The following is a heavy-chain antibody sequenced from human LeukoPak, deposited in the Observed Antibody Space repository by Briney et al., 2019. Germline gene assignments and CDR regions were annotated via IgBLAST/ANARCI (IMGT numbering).Heavy chain of an antibody. CDR1: NDSISSGDYY. CDR3: VREILYCSGGSCYRGPFDN. Sequence: PSETLSLTCTVSNDSISSGDYYWNWIRQPPGKGLEWIGYIFHCGGTSYNPSLKSRILFSVDTSQNQFSLKLNSVTAADTAVYYCVREILYCSGGSCYRGPFDNWGQGTLVTVSA. D-gene: IGHD2-15*01. V-gene: IGHV4-30-4*01. J-gene: IGHJ4*02. CDR2: IFHCGGT.